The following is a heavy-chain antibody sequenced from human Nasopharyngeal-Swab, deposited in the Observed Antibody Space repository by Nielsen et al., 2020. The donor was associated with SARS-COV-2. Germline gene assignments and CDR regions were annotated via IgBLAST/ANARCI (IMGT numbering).Heavy chain of an antibody. J-gene: IGHJ4*02. CDR2: IGDKDHNYAT. Sequence: GESLKIPCSASGFIFSASALHWVRPASGKGLEWVGRIGDKDHNYATTYGASVQGRFTISRDDSKNTAFLQMDSLKTEDTALYYCTTDFYFDYWGQGTLVTVSS. CDR3: TTDFYFDY. CDR1: GFIFSASA. V-gene: IGHV3-73*01.